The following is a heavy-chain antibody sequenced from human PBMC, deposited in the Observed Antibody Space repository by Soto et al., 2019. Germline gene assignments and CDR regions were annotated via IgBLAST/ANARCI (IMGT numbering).Heavy chain of an antibody. J-gene: IGHJ6*03. V-gene: IGHV4-34*01. CDR2: INHSGST. Sequence: SETLSLTCAVYGGSFSGYYWSWIRQPPGKGLEWIGEINHSGSTNYNPSLKSRVTISVDTSKNQFSLKLSSVTAADTAVYYCARVGGDYYDFWSGYYSSYYYMDVWGKGTTVTVSS. CDR1: GGSFSGYY. D-gene: IGHD3-3*01. CDR3: ARVGGDYYDFWSGYYSSYYYMDV.